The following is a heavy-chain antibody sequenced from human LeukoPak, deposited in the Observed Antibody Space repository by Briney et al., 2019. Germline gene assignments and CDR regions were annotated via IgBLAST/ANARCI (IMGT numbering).Heavy chain of an antibody. V-gene: IGHV4-34*01. CDR3: ARDALAWAQDTAFEY. Sequence: SETLSLTCAVYIESFSGHSWTWIRQSPGKGLEWIGEINHSGNTNYNPSLKSRVTISVDTSKNQFFLKLASVTVADTAVYYCARDALAWAQDTAFEYWGPGTLVTVSS. J-gene: IGHJ4*02. CDR2: INHSGNT. D-gene: IGHD5-18*01. CDR1: IESFSGHS.